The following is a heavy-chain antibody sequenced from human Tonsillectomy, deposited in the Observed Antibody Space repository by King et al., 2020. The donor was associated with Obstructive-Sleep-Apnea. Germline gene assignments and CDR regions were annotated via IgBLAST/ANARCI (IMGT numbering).Heavy chain of an antibody. CDR1: GFTFSTYW. V-gene: IGHV3-7*01. J-gene: IGHJ5*02. CDR3: ATSLLDP. CDR2: INQDGSDK. D-gene: IGHD2-15*01. Sequence: VPLVESGGGLVQPGGSLRLSCAASGFTFSTYWMSWVRQAPGKGLEWVASINQDGSDKYYVDSVKGRFTISRDNAKSSLYLQMNSLRAEDTALYYCATSLLDPWGQGTLVTVSS.